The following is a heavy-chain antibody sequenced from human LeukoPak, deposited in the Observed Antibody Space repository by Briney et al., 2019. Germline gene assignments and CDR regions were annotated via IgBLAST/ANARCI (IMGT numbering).Heavy chain of an antibody. Sequence: HPGVSLRLSCAASGFTFSSYAMSWVRQAPGKGLEWVLAISGSGGSTYYADSVKGRFTISRDNSKNTLYLQMNSLRAEDTAVYYCAKEAPYSSSWYGPYYYGMDVWGQGTTVTVSS. CDR2: ISGSGGST. V-gene: IGHV3-23*01. J-gene: IGHJ6*02. CDR1: GFTFSSYA. D-gene: IGHD6-13*01. CDR3: AKEAPYSSSWYGPYYYGMDV.